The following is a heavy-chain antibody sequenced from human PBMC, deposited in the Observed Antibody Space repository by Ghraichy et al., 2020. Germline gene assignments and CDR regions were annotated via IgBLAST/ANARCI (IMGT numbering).Heavy chain of an antibody. CDR2: ISYDGSNK. D-gene: IGHD6-13*01. CDR3: AKGGSSSWPGDV. CDR1: GFTFSSYG. V-gene: IGHV3-30*18. J-gene: IGHJ6*02. Sequence: SCAASGFTFSSYGMHWVRQAPGKGLEWVAVISYDGSNKYYADSVKGRFTISRDNSKNTLYLQMNSLRAEDTAVYYCAKGGSSSWPGDVWGQGTTVTVSS.